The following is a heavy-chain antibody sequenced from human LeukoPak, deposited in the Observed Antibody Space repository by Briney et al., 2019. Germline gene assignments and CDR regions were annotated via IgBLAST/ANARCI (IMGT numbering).Heavy chain of an antibody. CDR3: TRDQYSSGWYDILFDY. V-gene: IGHV3-49*03. CDR2: IRSKIYGGTT. J-gene: IGHJ4*02. Sequence: GGSLRLSCTASGFTFSDYAMSWFRQAPGKGLEWVGFIRSKIYGGTTEYAASVKGRFTISRDDSKSIAYLQMNSLKTEDTAVYYCTRDQYSSGWYDILFDYWGQGTLVTVSS. D-gene: IGHD6-19*01. CDR1: GFTFSDYA.